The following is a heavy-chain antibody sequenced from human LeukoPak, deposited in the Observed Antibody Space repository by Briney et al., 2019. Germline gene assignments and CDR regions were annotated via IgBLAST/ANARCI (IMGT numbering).Heavy chain of an antibody. V-gene: IGHV3-21*01. CDR3: ARDSLESGSYWTPDAFDI. CDR2: ISSSSSYI. J-gene: IGHJ3*02. Sequence: PGGSLRLSCAASGFTFSSYSMNWVRQAPGKGLEWVSSISSSSSYIYYADSVKGRFTISRDNAKNSLYLQMNSLRAEDTAVYYCARDSLESGSYWTPDAFDIWGQGTMVTVSS. D-gene: IGHD1-26*01. CDR1: GFTFSSYS.